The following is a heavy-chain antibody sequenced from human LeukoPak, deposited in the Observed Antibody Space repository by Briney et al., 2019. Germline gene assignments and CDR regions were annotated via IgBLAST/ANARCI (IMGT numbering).Heavy chain of an antibody. Sequence: GGSLRLSCAASGFTFSGHNMNWVRQAPGKGLEWISFVSISSGTIYYADSVKGRFRISRDNAKSSLDLEMNSLRAEDTAVYYCARLWVTGTVDYWGQGTLVTVSS. J-gene: IGHJ4*02. CDR3: ARLWVTGTVDY. V-gene: IGHV3-48*04. CDR2: VSISSGTI. CDR1: GFTFSGHN. D-gene: IGHD1-20*01.